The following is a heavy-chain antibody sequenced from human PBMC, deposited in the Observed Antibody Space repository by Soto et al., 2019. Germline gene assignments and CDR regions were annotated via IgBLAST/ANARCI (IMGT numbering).Heavy chain of an antibody. CDR3: ARENPGHPKVVPAAMGGMDV. CDR2: ISYDGSNK. V-gene: IGHV3-30-3*01. D-gene: IGHD2-2*01. CDR1: GFTFSSYA. J-gene: IGHJ6*02. Sequence: QVQLVESGGGVVQPGRSLRLSCAASGFTFSSYAMHWVRQAPGKGLEWVAVISYDGSNKYYADSVKGRFTISRDNSKNTLYLHMNRLRAEDPAVYDCARENPGHPKVVPAAMGGMDVWGQGTTVTVSS.